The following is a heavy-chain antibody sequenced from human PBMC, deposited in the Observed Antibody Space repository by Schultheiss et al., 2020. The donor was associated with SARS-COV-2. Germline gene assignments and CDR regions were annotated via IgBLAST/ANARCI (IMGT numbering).Heavy chain of an antibody. J-gene: IGHJ6*03. V-gene: IGHV4-39*07. D-gene: IGHD6-19*01. CDR1: GGSISSSSYY. Sequence: SETLSLTCTVSGGSISSSSYYWGWIRQPPGKGLEWIGEINHSGSTNYNPSLKSRVTISVDTSKNQFSLKLSSVTAADTAVYYCARGVPGVAGYYYYYYMDVWGKGTTVTVSS. CDR3: ARGVPGVAGYYYYYYMDV. CDR2: INHSGST.